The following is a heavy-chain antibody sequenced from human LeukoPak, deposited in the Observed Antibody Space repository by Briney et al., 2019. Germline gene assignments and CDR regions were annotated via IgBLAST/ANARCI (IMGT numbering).Heavy chain of an antibody. J-gene: IGHJ3*02. CDR3: ARATAAAGNDAFDI. Sequence: ASVKVSCKASGGTFSSYAISWVRQAPGQGLEWTGIINPSGGSTSYAQKFQGRVTMTRDTSTSTVYMELSSLRSEDTAVYYCARATAAAGNDAFDIWGQGTMVTVSS. CDR2: INPSGGST. V-gene: IGHV1-46*01. CDR1: GGTFSSYA. D-gene: IGHD6-13*01.